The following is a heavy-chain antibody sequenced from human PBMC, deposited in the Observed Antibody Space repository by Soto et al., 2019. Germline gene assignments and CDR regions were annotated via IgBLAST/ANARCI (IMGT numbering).Heavy chain of an antibody. J-gene: IGHJ4*02. CDR3: ASGASRWYLYSFAS. Sequence: QAQVVQSGAEVRKPGSSVKLSCKASEGTFNSYAIAWVRQAPGQGLEWMGGIIPYYNTLNYAQKFQDRVTMTSDDSTNTVYMEPSSLRSDDTAVYFCASGASRWYLYSFASWAQGTLVTVSS. CDR1: EGTFNSYA. V-gene: IGHV1-69*01. D-gene: IGHD6-13*01. CDR2: IIPYYNTL.